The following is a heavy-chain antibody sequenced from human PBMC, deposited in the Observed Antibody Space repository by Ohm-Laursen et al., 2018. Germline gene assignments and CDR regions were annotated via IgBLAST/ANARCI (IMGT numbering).Heavy chain of an antibody. CDR2: IDWDDDK. CDR3: ARTVDIWYYFDY. V-gene: IGHV2-70*04. D-gene: IGHD2-2*03. CDR1: GFSLSTSGMR. J-gene: IGHJ4*02. Sequence: PTQTLTLTGTFSGFSLSTSGMRVSWIRQPPGKALEWLARIDWDDDKFYSTSLKTRLTISKDTSKNQVVLTMTNMDPVDTATYYCARTVDIWYYFDYWGQGTLVTVSS.